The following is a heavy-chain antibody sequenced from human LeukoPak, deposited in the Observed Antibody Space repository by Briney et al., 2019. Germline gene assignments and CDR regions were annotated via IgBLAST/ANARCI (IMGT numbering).Heavy chain of an antibody. CDR1: GFTFSGYW. J-gene: IGHJ4*02. V-gene: IGHV3-30-3*01. Sequence: GGSLRLSCAASGFTFSGYWMHWVRQAPGKGLEWVAVISYDGSNKYYADSVKGRFTISRDNSKNTLYLQMNSLRAEDTAVYYCAGSSSWYYFDYWGQGTLVTVSS. CDR3: AGSSSWYYFDY. D-gene: IGHD6-13*01. CDR2: ISYDGSNK.